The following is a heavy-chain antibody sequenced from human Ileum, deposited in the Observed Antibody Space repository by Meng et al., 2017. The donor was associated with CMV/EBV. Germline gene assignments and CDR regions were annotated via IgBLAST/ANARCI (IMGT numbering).Heavy chain of an antibody. Sequence: GESLKISCAASGFTFSNYWMTWVRQAPGKGLEWVANIKEDGSEKYSVDSVKGRFTISRDNAKNSLYLQMNNLRAEDTAVYYCARQPFDYWGQGTLVTVSS. CDR2: IKEDGSEK. CDR3: ARQPFDY. CDR1: GFTFSNYW. V-gene: IGHV3-7*01. J-gene: IGHJ4*02.